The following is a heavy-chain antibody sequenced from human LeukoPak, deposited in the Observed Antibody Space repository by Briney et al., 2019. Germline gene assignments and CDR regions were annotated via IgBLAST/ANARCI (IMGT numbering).Heavy chain of an antibody. D-gene: IGHD2-21*01. J-gene: IGHJ4*02. CDR1: GYSISSGYF. CDR3: ARAFCVGECFVLHIFFDS. CDR2: IYQRATV. V-gene: IGHV4-38-2*02. Sequence: SETLSLTCNVSGYSISSGYFWGWVRHAPGKWLEWIGSIYQRATVHYNPSLKSRVTISLDTSKNHFSLNLRSMQASDTAVYYCARAFCVGECFVLHIFFDSWGQGTLVTVSS.